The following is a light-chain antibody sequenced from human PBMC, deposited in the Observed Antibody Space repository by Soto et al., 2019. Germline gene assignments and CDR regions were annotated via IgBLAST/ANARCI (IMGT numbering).Light chain of an antibody. Sequence: DIQMTQSPSSLSASVGDTVTMTCRASQNIALSVNWYQQKPGKAPKLLIYVAFTLESGVPSRFSGSGSGTEFTLTIRSLQPEDFATYYCQQSFRSPITFGQGTRLE. V-gene: IGKV1-39*01. CDR1: QNIALS. CDR2: VAF. CDR3: QQSFRSPIT. J-gene: IGKJ5*01.